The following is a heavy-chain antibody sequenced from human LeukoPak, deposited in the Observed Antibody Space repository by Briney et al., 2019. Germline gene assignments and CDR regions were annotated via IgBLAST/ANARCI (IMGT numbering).Heavy chain of an antibody. J-gene: IGHJ4*02. V-gene: IGHV5-51*01. CDR3: ARSPWNSYDY. CDR2: VHPGGSDT. D-gene: IGHD5-12*01. CDR1: GYTFTSYW. Sequence: GESLKISCKGSGYTFTSYWIGWVRQMPGKGLEWMGIVHPGGSDTRYSPSFQGQVTISVDKSISTAYLQWSSLKASDTAMYYCARSPWNSYDYWGQGTLVTVSS.